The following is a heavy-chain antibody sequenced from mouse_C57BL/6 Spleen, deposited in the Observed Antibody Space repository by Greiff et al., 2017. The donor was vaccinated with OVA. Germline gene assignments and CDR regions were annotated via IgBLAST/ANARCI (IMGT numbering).Heavy chain of an antibody. CDR1: GYAFSSSW. CDR3: ARDYYGSQFPYYYAMDY. V-gene: IGHV1-82*01. D-gene: IGHD1-1*01. CDR2: IYPGDGDT. J-gene: IGHJ4*01. Sequence: VHLVESGPELVKPGASVKISCKASGYAFSSSWMNWVKQRPGKGLEWIGRIYPGDGDTNYNGKFKGKATLTADKSSSTAYMQLSSLTSEDSAVYFCARDYYGSQFPYYYAMDYWGQGTSVTVSS.